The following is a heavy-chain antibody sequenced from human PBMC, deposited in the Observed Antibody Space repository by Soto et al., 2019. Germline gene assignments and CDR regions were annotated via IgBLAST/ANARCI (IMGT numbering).Heavy chain of an antibody. J-gene: IGHJ6*02. CDR2: ICWNSGSI. Sequence: VQLVESGGGLVQPGRSLRLSCAASGFTFDDYAMHWVRLVPGKGLEWVSVICWNSGSIVYADSVKGRFTISRDNAKNSLYLQMNSLRAEDTALYYCAKDHYGDYVLTGYYYGMDVWGQGTTVTVSS. D-gene: IGHD4-17*01. CDR1: GFTFDDYA. CDR3: AKDHYGDYVLTGYYYGMDV. V-gene: IGHV3-9*01.